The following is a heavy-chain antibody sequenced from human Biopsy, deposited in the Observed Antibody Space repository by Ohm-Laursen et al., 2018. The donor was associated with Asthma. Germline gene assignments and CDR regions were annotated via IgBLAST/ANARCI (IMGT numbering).Heavy chain of an antibody. Sequence: SLRLSCAASGLSFDDYAMFWVRQAPGKGLEWVSGISWNSGTIGYADSVKGRITISRDNAKNSLYLQMNSLGPEDTAVYYCARDMGAGPNQPPSGSGSSHLYGMDVWGQGTTVTVSS. D-gene: IGHD3-10*01. CDR1: GLSFDDYA. J-gene: IGHJ6*02. CDR3: ARDMGAGPNQPPSGSGSSHLYGMDV. CDR2: ISWNSGTI. V-gene: IGHV3-9*01.